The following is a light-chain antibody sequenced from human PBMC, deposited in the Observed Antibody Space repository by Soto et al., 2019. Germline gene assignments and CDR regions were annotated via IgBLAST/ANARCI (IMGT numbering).Light chain of an antibody. Sequence: QSALTQPPSASGSPGQSVTISCTGTSSDVGGYNYVSWYQQHPGKAPKLMIYEVSKRPSGVPDRFSGSKSGNTASLTVSGLQAEDEADYYCSSYAGSKSYVFGTGTKLTV. V-gene: IGLV2-8*01. CDR2: EVS. J-gene: IGLJ1*01. CDR3: SSYAGSKSYV. CDR1: SSDVGGYNY.